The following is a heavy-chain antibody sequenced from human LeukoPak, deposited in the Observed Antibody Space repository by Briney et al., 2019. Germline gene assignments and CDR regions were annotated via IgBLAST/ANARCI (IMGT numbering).Heavy chain of an antibody. J-gene: IGHJ5*02. D-gene: IGHD1-26*01. V-gene: IGHV1-18*04. CDR3: ARDRPAMIMGSRYWFDP. CDR1: GSTFTDYY. CDR2: INAYNGNT. Sequence: ASVKVSCKASGSTFTDYYMHWVRQAPGQGLEWMGWINAYNGNTNYAQKLQGRVTMTTDTSTSTAYMELRSLRSDDTAVYYCARDRPAMIMGSRYWFDPWGQGTLVTVSS.